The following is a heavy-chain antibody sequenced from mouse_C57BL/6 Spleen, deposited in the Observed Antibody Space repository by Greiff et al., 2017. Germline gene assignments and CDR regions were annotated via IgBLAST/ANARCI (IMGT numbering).Heavy chain of an antibody. CDR2: INPSSGYT. J-gene: IGHJ2*01. CDR1: GYTFTSYW. CDR3: ARSGYDYDVIFDY. V-gene: IGHV1-7*01. Sequence: QVQLQQSGAELAKPGASVKPSCKASGYTFTSYWMHWVKQRPGQGLEWIGYINPSSGYTKYNQKFKDKATLTADKSSSTAYMQLSSLTYEDSAVYYCARSGYDYDVIFDYWGQGTTLTVSS. D-gene: IGHD2-4*01.